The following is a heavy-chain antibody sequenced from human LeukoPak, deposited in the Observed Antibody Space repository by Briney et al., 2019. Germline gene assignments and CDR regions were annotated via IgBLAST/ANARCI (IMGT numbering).Heavy chain of an antibody. D-gene: IGHD3-3*01. Sequence: PSETLSLTCTVSGGSISSSSYYWGWIRQPPGKGLEWIGSIYYSGSTYYNPSLKSRVTISVDTSKNQFSLKLSSVTAADTAVYYCARHGDFWSGYNYYYYMDVWGKGTTVTVSS. V-gene: IGHV4-39*01. CDR3: ARHGDFWSGYNYYYYMDV. CDR2: IYYSGST. J-gene: IGHJ6*03. CDR1: GGSISSSSYY.